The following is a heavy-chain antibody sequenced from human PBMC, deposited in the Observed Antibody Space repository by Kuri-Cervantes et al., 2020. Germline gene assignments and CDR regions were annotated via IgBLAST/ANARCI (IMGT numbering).Heavy chain of an antibody. CDR3: ATGDLAAAAWDY. CDR1: GGSISSYY. CDR2: IYDSGST. Sequence: SETLSLTCTVSGGSISSYYWSWIRQPPGKGLEWIGYIYDSGSTNYNPSLKSRVTISVDTSKNQFSLELSAVIAADTALYYCATGDLAAAAWDYWGQGTLVTVSS. D-gene: IGHD6-13*01. V-gene: IGHV4-59*08. J-gene: IGHJ4*02.